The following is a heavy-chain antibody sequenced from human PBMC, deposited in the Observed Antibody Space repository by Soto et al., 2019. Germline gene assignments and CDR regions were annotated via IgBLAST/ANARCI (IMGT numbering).Heavy chain of an antibody. Sequence: GGSLRLSCSASGFTLSEYAMSWFRQAPGKGLEWLGFIRSKAYGGTIEYAASVQGRFTISRDESSDIAYLQMDSLRTEDTAVYYRARGGRWDHFALGMDVWGQGTAVTVSS. D-gene: IGHD1-26*01. CDR2: IRSKAYGGTI. J-gene: IGHJ6*02. CDR3: ARGGRWDHFALGMDV. V-gene: IGHV3-49*03. CDR1: GFTLSEYA.